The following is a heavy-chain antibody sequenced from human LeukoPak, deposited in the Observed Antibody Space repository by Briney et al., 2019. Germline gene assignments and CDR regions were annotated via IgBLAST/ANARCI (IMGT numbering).Heavy chain of an antibody. J-gene: IGHJ4*02. D-gene: IGHD3-16*02. CDR3: ARGQYDYVWGSYRWTTSSFDY. Sequence: SETLSLTCAVSGGSISSGGYSWSWIRQPPGKGLEWIGYIYHSGSTYYNPSLKSRVTISVDRSKNQFSLKLSSVTAADTAVYYCARGQYDYVWGSYRWTTSSFDYWGQGTLVTVSS. CDR1: GGSISSGGYS. V-gene: IGHV4-30-2*01. CDR2: IYHSGST.